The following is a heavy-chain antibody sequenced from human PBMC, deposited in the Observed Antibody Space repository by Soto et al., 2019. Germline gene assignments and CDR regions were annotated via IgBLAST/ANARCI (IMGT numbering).Heavy chain of an antibody. V-gene: IGHV3-30*18. CDR2: ISYDGSKK. Sequence: QVQLVESGGGVVQPGRSLRLSCAVSGFTFSSYGMHWVRQAPGKGLEWVAVISYDGSKKYYADSVKGRFTISRDNSKNTLYLQMDSLRVEDKAVYYCAKGLSVIQEWLMDAHWGQGTQVTVSS. CDR3: AKGLSVIQEWLMDAH. CDR1: GFTFSSYG. D-gene: IGHD5-18*01. J-gene: IGHJ4*02.